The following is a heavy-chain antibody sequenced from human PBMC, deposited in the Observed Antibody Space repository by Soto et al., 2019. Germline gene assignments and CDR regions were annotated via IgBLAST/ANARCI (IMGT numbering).Heavy chain of an antibody. Sequence: QVQLQQWGAGLLKPSETLSLTCAVYGGSFSGYYWSWIRQPPGKGLEWIGEINHSGSTNYNPSLKGRVTISVDTSKNQFSLKLSSVTAADTAVYYCARGVAVAGYYYYGMDVWGQGTTVTVSS. CDR2: INHSGST. J-gene: IGHJ6*02. CDR1: GGSFSGYY. CDR3: ARGVAVAGYYYYGMDV. D-gene: IGHD6-19*01. V-gene: IGHV4-34*01.